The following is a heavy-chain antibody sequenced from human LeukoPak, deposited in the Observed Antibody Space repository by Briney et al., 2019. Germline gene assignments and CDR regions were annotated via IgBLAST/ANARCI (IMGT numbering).Heavy chain of an antibody. V-gene: IGHV3-64*01. Sequence: GGSLRLSCAASGFTFSSYAMHWVRQAPGKGLEYVSAISSNGGSTYYANSVKGRFTISRDNSKNTLYLQMNSLRAEDTAVYYCASLTRGYCSSTSCFSDYWGQGTLVTVSS. D-gene: IGHD2-2*01. J-gene: IGHJ4*02. CDR1: GFTFSSYA. CDR3: ASLTRGYCSSTSCFSDY. CDR2: ISSNGGST.